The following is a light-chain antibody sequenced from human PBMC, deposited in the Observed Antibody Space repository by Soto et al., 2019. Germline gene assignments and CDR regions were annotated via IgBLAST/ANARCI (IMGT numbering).Light chain of an antibody. CDR3: QQIYSPPFT. CDR2: AAS. V-gene: IGKV1-39*01. J-gene: IGKJ3*01. Sequence: DIQMTQSPSSLSASVGDRVTITCRASQSISSYLNWYQQKPGKAPKLLIYAASSLQSGVPSRFSGSKSGTDFTLTISSLQPEDFATYYCQQIYSPPFTFGPGTKVDIK. CDR1: QSISSY.